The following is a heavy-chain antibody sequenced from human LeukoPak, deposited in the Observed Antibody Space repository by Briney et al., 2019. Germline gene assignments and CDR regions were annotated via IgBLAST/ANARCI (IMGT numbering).Heavy chain of an antibody. CDR2: ISGSGGST. J-gene: IGHJ4*02. D-gene: IGHD3-22*01. Sequence: GGSLRPSCAASGFTFSSYAMSWVRQAPGKGLEWVSAISGSGGSTYYADSVKGRFTISRDNSKNTLYLQMNSLRAEDTAVYYCARDRPDSSGYYSRFGYFDYWGQGTLVTVSS. V-gene: IGHV3-23*01. CDR3: ARDRPDSSGYYSRFGYFDY. CDR1: GFTFSSYA.